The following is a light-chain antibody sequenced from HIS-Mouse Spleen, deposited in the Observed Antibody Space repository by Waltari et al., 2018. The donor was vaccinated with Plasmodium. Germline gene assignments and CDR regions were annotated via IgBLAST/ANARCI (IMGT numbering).Light chain of an antibody. CDR1: QSVSISY. CDR3: QQYGSSPPYT. CDR2: GAA. Sequence: EIVLTQSPGTLSLSPGERATLSCRASQSVSISYLAWYQQNPGQAPRLLIYGAASRATGIPDRFSGSGSGTDFTLTISRLEPEDFAVYYCQQYGSSPPYTFGQGTKLEIK. V-gene: IGKV3-20*01. J-gene: IGKJ2*01.